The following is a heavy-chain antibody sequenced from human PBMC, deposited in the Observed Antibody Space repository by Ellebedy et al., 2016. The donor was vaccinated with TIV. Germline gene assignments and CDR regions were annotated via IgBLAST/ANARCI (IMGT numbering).Heavy chain of an antibody. CDR2: ISSGSNYR. J-gene: IGHJ6*02. Sequence: LSLTCAVYGGSFSGYYWSWIRQHPGKGLEWVSYISSGSNYRNYADSVKGRFTISRDNVKNTLYLQMDSLRAEDMGVYYCAREMRAAARGFGMDVWGQGTTVTVSS. V-gene: IGHV3-11*06. CDR3: AREMRAAARGFGMDV. CDR1: GGSFSGYY. D-gene: IGHD6-13*01.